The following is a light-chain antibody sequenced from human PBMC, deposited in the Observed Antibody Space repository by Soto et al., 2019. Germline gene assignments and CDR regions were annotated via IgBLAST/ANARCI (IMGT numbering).Light chain of an antibody. V-gene: IGLV1-36*01. CDR3: AAWDDSLNGPL. CDR2: YDD. J-gene: IGLJ2*01. Sequence: QSVLTQPPSVSEAPRQRVTISCSGSSSNIGNNAVNWYQQLQGKAPKLLIYYDDLLPSGVSDRFSGSKSGTSASLAISGVQSEDEADYYCAAWDDSLNGPLFGGGTKLTVL. CDR1: SSNIGNNA.